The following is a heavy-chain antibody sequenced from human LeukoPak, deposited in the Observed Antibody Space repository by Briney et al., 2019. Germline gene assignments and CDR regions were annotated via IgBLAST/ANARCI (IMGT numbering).Heavy chain of an antibody. Sequence: SQTLSLTCTVSGGSISSGSYYWSWIRQPAGKGLEWIGRIYTSGSTNYNPSLKSRVTISVDTSKNQFSLKLSSVTAADTAVYYCARGLVGQGPPVGYWGQGTLVTVSS. CDR1: GGSISSGSYY. J-gene: IGHJ4*02. D-gene: IGHD1-26*01. CDR3: ARGLVGQGPPVGY. CDR2: IYTSGST. V-gene: IGHV4-61*02.